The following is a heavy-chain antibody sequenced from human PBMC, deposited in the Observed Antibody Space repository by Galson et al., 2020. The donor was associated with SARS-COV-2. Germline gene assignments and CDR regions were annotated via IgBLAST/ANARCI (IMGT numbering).Heavy chain of an antibody. Sequence: SETLSITCAVYGGSFSGYYWSWIRQPPGKGLEWIGEINHSGSTNYNPSLKSRVTRSVDTSKNQFSLKLSSVTAADTAVYYCAREGPDRDFWSGYYTGYYYYYMDVWGKGTTVTVSS. D-gene: IGHD3-3*01. V-gene: IGHV4-34*01. CDR2: INHSGST. CDR1: GGSFSGYY. CDR3: AREGPDRDFWSGYYTGYYYYYMDV. J-gene: IGHJ6*03.